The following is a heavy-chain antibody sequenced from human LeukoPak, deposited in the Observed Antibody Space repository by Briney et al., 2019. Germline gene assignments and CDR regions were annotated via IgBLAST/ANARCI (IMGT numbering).Heavy chain of an antibody. V-gene: IGHV3-53*01. D-gene: IGHD3-16*01. CDR3: AKANSYDSYYFDY. Sequence: GGSLRLSCAASGFTVSTNYMSWVRQAPGKGLEWVSFIFAGGSAYYADSVKGRFTISRDRSKNTLFLQMNSLRAEDTAVYYCAKANSYDSYYFDYWGQGALVAVSS. CDR2: IFAGGSA. CDR1: GFTVSTNY. J-gene: IGHJ4*02.